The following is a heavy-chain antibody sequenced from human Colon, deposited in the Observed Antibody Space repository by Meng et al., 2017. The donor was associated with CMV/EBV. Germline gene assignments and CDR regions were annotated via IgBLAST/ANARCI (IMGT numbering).Heavy chain of an antibody. CDR3: ARGGTIGYSYAIDY. J-gene: IGHJ4*02. Sequence: ASVKVSCKPSGYTFIGFYMHWVRQAPGQGLEWMGWINPNSGGTNYAQKFQGRVTMTRDTSISTAHMELGRLRSDDTAVYYCARGGTIGYSYAIDYWGQGTLVTVSS. D-gene: IGHD5-18*01. CDR2: INPNSGGT. CDR1: GYTFIGFY. V-gene: IGHV1-2*02.